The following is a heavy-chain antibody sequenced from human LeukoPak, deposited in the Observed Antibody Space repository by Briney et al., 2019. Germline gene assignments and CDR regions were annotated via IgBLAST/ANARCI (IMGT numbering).Heavy chain of an antibody. CDR3: ARSHYDSSGFGY. CDR1: GFTFSSYT. CDR2: ITTSDGNT. J-gene: IGHJ4*02. V-gene: IGHV3-23*01. Sequence: GGSLRLSCAASGFTFSSYTMSWVRQAPGKGLEWVSTITTSDGNTYYADSVKGRFTVSRDNSKNTLFLQMNSLRAEDTAVYYCARSHYDSSGFGYWGQGTLVTVSS. D-gene: IGHD3-22*01.